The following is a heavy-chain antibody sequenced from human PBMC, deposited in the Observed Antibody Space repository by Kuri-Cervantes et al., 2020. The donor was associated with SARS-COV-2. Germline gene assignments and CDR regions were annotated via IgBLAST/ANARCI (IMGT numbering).Heavy chain of an antibody. CDR2: FDPEDGET. CDR1: GYTLTELS. J-gene: IGHJ5*02. V-gene: IGHV1-24*01. Sequence: ASVKVSCKVSGYTLTELSMHWVRQAPGKGLEWMGGFDPEDGETIYAQKFQGRVTITRNTSISTAYMELSSLRSEDTAVYYCARGLFSILWTQNNWFDPWGQGTLVTVSS. D-gene: IGHD1-1*01. CDR3: ARGLFSILWTQNNWFDP.